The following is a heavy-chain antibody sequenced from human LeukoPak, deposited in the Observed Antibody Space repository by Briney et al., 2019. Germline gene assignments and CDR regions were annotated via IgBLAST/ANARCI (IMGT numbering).Heavy chain of an antibody. CDR1: GGSISSYY. CDR2: IYTSGST. CDR3: ARHSVTMMVDY. J-gene: IGHJ4*02. D-gene: IGHD3-22*01. Sequence: SETLSLTCTVSGGSISSYYWSWIRQPPGKGLEWIGYIYTSGSTNYNPSLKSRATISVDTSKNQFSLKLSSVTAADTAVYYCARHSVTMMVDYWGQGTLVTVSS. V-gene: IGHV4-4*09.